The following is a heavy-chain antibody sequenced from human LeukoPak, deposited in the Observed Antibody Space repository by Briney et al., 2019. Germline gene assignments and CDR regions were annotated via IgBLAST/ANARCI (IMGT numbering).Heavy chain of an antibody. CDR3: AKGGYSYDSSGHNYFDY. J-gene: IGHJ4*02. Sequence: GGSLRLSCAASGFTFSSYGMHWVRQAPGKGLEWVAFIRYDGSKKYYADSVKGRFTISRDNSKNTLYLQMNSLRAEDTAVYYRAKGGYSYDSSGHNYFDYWGQGTLLTVSS. D-gene: IGHD3-22*01. CDR1: GFTFSSYG. CDR2: IRYDGSKK. V-gene: IGHV3-30*02.